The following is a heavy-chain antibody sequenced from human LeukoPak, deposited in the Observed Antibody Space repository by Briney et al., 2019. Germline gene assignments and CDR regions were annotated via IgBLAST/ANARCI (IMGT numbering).Heavy chain of an antibody. CDR1: GGSFSGYY. CDR3: ARDYRYSSGWYPSNWFDP. Sequence: SETLSLTCAVYGGSFSGYYWSWIRQPPGKGLEWIGEINHSGSTNYNPSLKSRVTISVDTSKNQFSLKLSSVTAADTAVYYCARDYRYSSGWYPSNWFDPWGQGTLVTVSS. CDR2: INHSGST. J-gene: IGHJ5*02. D-gene: IGHD6-19*01. V-gene: IGHV4-34*01.